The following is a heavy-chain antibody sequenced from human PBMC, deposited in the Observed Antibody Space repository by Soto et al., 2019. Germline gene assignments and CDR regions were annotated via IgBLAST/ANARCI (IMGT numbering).Heavy chain of an antibody. D-gene: IGHD6-6*01. Sequence: GGSLRLSCVASGFTVSSNYMSWVRQAPGKGLEWVSVIYSGGSTYYADSVKGRFTISRHNSKNTLYLQMNSLRAEDTAVYYCARAVSSSSSPLYYYYYMDVWGKGTTVTVSS. J-gene: IGHJ6*03. CDR2: IYSGGST. V-gene: IGHV3-53*04. CDR3: ARAVSSSSSPLYYYYYMDV. CDR1: GFTVSSNY.